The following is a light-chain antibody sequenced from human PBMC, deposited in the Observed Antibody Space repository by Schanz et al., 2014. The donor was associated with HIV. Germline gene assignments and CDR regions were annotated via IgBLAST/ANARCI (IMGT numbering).Light chain of an antibody. CDR1: NSDINFYYY. J-gene: IGLJ2*01. CDR2: DGS. Sequence: QSALTQPASVSGSPGQSITISCTGPNSDINFYYYVSWFQQHPGKAPQLMIYDGSRRPSGVSNRFSGSKSDNAASLTISGLQPEDEADYYCISYTSTSTHVVFGGGTKLTVL. CDR3: ISYTSTSTHVV. V-gene: IGLV2-14*03.